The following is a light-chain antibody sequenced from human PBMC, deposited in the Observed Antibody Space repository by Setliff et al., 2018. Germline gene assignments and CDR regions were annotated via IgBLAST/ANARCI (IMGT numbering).Light chain of an antibody. CDR1: QSLLYSSNNKNY. J-gene: IGKJ5*01. CDR3: QQYYNTPIT. CDR2: WAS. Sequence: DIVMTQSPESLAVSLGERATINCKSSQSLLYSSNNKNYVAWYQQKPGQPPKLLIYWASTRESGVPDRFSGSGSGTDFTLTISSLQAEDVAVYYCQQYYNTPITVGQGTRLEIK. V-gene: IGKV4-1*01.